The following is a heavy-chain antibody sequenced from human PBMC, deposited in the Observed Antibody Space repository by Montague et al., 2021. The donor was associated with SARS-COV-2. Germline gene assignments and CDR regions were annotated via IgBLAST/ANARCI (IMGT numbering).Heavy chain of an antibody. J-gene: IGHJ4*02. CDR2: INHSGST. V-gene: IGHV4-34*01. CDR1: GGSFSGYY. Sequence: SETLSLTCAVYGGSFSGYYWSWIRQPPGKGLEWIGEINHSGSTNYNPSLKSRVTISVDTSKNQFSLKLSSVTAADTAVYYCARGPLHGVAADTPFDSWGQGTLVTVSS. CDR3: ARGPLHGVAADTPFDS. D-gene: IGHD2-15*01.